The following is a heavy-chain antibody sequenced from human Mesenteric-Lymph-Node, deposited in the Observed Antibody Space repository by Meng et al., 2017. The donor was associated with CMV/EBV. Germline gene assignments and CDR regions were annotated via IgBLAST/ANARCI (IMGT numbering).Heavy chain of an antibody. Sequence: GGSLRLSCAASGFTFSSYAMHWVRQAPGKGLEWVAVISYDGSNKYYADSVKGRFTISRDNAKNSLYLQMNSLRAEDTALYYCARGGLGILRFLEWVYDYWGQGTLVTVSS. CDR2: ISYDGSNK. V-gene: IGHV3-30-3*01. CDR1: GFTFSSYA. CDR3: ARGGLGILRFLEWVYDY. J-gene: IGHJ4*02. D-gene: IGHD3-3*01.